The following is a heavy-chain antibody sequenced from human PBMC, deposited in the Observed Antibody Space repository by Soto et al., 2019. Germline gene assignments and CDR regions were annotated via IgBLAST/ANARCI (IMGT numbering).Heavy chain of an antibody. V-gene: IGHV1-18*03. CDR2: VSANNGHT. D-gene: IGHD6-19*01. Sequence: QVKLVQSGAELKKPGASVKVSCKASGYTFSSYGMSWVRQAPGQGLEWMGWVSANNGHTNYAQKFQGRVLMTTDTPATTVYMELRSLTSDDMAVYYCARDAWAGYSSGWYNYWGQGTLVTVSS. CDR1: GYTFSSYG. CDR3: ARDAWAGYSSGWYNY. J-gene: IGHJ4*02.